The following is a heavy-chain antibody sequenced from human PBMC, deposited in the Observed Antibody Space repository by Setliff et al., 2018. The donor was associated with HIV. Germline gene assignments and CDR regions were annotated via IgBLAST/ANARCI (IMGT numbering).Heavy chain of an antibody. V-gene: IGHV4-59*11. D-gene: IGHD3-3*01. J-gene: IGHJ4*02. CDR2: VYYRAKTGATT. CDR3: ARDVAPPLAGDVWSGNGL. CDR1: GGSIRSHY. Sequence: SETLSLTCSVSGGSIRSHYWSWIRQAPGKGLQWIGNVYYRAKTGATTDHNPSLRSRISISLDVSKNQLSLRLKSVTAADTAIYYCARDVAPPLAGDVWSGNGLWGQGTQVTVSS.